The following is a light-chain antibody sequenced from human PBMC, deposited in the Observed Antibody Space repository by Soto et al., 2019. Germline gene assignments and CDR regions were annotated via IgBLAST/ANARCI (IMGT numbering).Light chain of an antibody. V-gene: IGKV3-11*01. Sequence: EVVLTHSPATLSLSPWEIVTLSCRASQNLHSFLNWYQQRPGQAPRPLIYDGSKRPAGVPDRISGDGSGTDYTLTISSLEPEDFAVYYCQQRTRCPMTFDQGTRLEIK. CDR2: DGS. J-gene: IGKJ5*01. CDR3: QQRTRCPMT. CDR1: QNLHSF.